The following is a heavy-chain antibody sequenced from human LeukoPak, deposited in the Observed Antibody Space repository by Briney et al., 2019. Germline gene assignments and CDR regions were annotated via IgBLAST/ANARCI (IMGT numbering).Heavy chain of an antibody. CDR2: IYFSGST. CDR3: AASSYDSSGPHGS. D-gene: IGHD3-22*01. J-gene: IGHJ1*01. Sequence: SETLSLTCTVSGDSISPSSYSWGWIRQPPGKGLDWIGSIYFSGSTYYNPSLKSQVTISMDTSKNQFSLKLSSVTAADTAFYYCAASSYDSSGPHGSWGQGILVTVSS. V-gene: IGHV4-39*01. CDR1: GDSISPSSYS.